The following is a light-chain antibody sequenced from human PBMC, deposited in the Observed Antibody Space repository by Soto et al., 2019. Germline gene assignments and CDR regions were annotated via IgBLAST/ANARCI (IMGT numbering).Light chain of an antibody. J-gene: IGKJ2*01. V-gene: IGKV1-8*01. CDR2: AAS. CDR3: QQYYSYPYT. CDR1: QGISSY. Sequence: AIRMTQSPSSFSASTGDRVTITCRASQGISSYLAWYQQKPGKAPKLLIYAASTLQSGVPSRFSGSGSGRDFTLTFSCLQSEDFATYYCQQYYSYPYTFGQGTKLEIK.